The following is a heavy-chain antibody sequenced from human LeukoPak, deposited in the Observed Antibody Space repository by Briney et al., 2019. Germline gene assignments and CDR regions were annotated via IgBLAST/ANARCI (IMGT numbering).Heavy chain of an antibody. CDR3: ARHAPGDIVVQIPAPTRWFDP. Sequence: SETLSLTCTVSGDSVSNNNYFWGWIRRPPGKGLEWIGSTYYRGTTYYNPSVESRVTISADTSKNQLSLKLSSVTAADTAVYYCARHAPGDIVVQIPAPTRWFDPWGQGTLVTVSS. V-gene: IGHV4-39*01. CDR1: GDSVSNNNYF. J-gene: IGHJ5*02. D-gene: IGHD2-15*01. CDR2: TYYRGTT.